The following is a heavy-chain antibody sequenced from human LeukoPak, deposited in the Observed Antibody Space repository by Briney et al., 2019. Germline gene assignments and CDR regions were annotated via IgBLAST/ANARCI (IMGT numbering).Heavy chain of an antibody. CDR1: GYTFTSYD. D-gene: IGHD1-26*01. J-gene: IGHJ6*03. V-gene: IGHV1-8*01. CDR3: ARGESEQPFRGYYYYYYMDV. Sequence: ASVKVSCKASGYTFTSYDINWVRQATGQGLEWMGWMNPNSGSTGYAQKFQGRVTMTRNTSISTAYMELSSLRSEDTAVYYCARGESEQPFRGYYYYYYMDVWGKGTTVTVSS. CDR2: MNPNSGST.